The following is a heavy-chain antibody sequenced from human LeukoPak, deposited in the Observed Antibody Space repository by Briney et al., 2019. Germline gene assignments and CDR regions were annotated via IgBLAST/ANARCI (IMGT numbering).Heavy chain of an antibody. Sequence: ASVKVSCKASGYTFTGYYMHWVRQAPGQGLEWMGWINPNSGGTNYAQKFQGRVTMTRDTSISTAYMELSRLRSDDTAAYYCVGAEYNWNDDAFDIWGQGTMVTVSS. CDR2: INPNSGGT. CDR3: VGAEYNWNDDAFDI. J-gene: IGHJ3*02. D-gene: IGHD1-1*01. V-gene: IGHV1-2*02. CDR1: GYTFTGYY.